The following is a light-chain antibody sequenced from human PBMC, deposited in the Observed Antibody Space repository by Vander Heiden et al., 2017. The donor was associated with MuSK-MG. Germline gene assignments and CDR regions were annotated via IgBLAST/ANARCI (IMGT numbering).Light chain of an antibody. V-gene: IGKV1-39*01. CDR2: AAS. CDR3: LQSDSTPIT. J-gene: IGKJ5*01. CDR1: QSISNY. Sequence: DIQMTQSPSSLSASVGDRVTITCRASQSISNYLNWYQQKPGKAPKLLIYAASSLQSGVPSRFSGSGSGTDFTLTISSLQPEDFATYYCLQSDSTPITFGQGTRLEIK.